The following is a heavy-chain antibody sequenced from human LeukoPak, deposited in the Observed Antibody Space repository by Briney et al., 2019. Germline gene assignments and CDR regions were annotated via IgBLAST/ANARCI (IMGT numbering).Heavy chain of an antibody. CDR2: MVPILGIA. Sequence: GASVKVSFKASGCTCSSYTFYWVRQAPAQGLEWMGRMVPILGIANYAQKFQGRVTITAHKSTTTAYMELSSLISEDTAVYYCARTFRDGYSDYWGQGTLVTVSS. V-gene: IGHV1-69*02. J-gene: IGHJ4*02. D-gene: IGHD5-24*01. CDR3: ARTFRDGYSDY. CDR1: GCTCSSYT.